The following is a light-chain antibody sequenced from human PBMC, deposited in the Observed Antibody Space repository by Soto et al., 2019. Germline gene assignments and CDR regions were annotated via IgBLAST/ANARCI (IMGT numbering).Light chain of an antibody. Sequence: QSALTQPPSASGSPGQSVTISCTGTSSDVAGYDSVSWYQHHPGKAPKLMIYEVTKRPSGVPDRFSGSKSGNTASLTVSGLQAEDEADYYCASYADNNLVLFGRGTTLTVL. V-gene: IGLV2-8*01. CDR3: ASYADNNLVL. J-gene: IGLJ2*01. CDR2: EVT. CDR1: SSDVAGYDS.